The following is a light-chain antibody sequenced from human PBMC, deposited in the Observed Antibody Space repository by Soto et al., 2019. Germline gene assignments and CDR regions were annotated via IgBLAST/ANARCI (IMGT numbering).Light chain of an antibody. Sequence: EIVLTQSPGILSLSPGEIATLSCRASQRVSSSYLACYQQKPGQAPRLLIYGASSRATGIPDRFSGSGSGTDFTLTISRLEPEDFAVYFCQRYGSSPPFTFGHGTKVEI. CDR3: QRYGSSPPFT. J-gene: IGKJ2*01. CDR2: GAS. V-gene: IGKV3-20*01. CDR1: QRVSSSY.